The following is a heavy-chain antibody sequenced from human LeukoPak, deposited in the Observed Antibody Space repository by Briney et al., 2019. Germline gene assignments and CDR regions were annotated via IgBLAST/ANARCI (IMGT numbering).Heavy chain of an antibody. Sequence: TGGSLRLSCAASGFTFSSYAMSWVRQAPGKGLEWVSAISGSGGSTYYADSVKGRFTISRDNSKNTLYLQMNSLRAEDTAVYYCAKCEGIRALEWLFWSWGQGTLVTVSS. CDR2: ISGSGGST. CDR3: AKCEGIRALEWLFWS. J-gene: IGHJ4*02. CDR1: GFTFSSYA. V-gene: IGHV3-23*01. D-gene: IGHD3-3*01.